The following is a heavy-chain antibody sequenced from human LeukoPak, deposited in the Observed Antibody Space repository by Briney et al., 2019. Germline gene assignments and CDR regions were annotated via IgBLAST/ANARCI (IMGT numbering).Heavy chain of an antibody. CDR2: IYYSGST. CDR1: GGSISSGGYY. J-gene: IGHJ4*02. V-gene: IGHV4-31*03. Sequence: TLSLTCIVSGGSISSGGYYWSWIRQHPGKGLGWIGYIYYSGSTYYNPSLKSRVTISVDTSKNQFSLKLSSVTAADTAVYYCARGYCSGSICYAPDYWGQGTLVTVSS. CDR3: ARGYCSGSICYAPDY. D-gene: IGHD2-15*01.